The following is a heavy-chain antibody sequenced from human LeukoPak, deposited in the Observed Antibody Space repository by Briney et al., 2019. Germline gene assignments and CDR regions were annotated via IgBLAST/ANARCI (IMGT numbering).Heavy chain of an antibody. CDR1: GFTFSSDA. V-gene: IGHV3-23*01. CDR3: AKHRHIVVVVAGSGFDP. D-gene: IGHD2-15*01. Sequence: GGSLRLSCAASGFTFSSDAMRWVRQAPGGGREWGSAIIGSGGSTYYADSVKGRFTISRDNSKNTLYLQMTRLRAEDTAVCYCAKHRHIVVVVAGSGFDPWGQGTLVTVSS. J-gene: IGHJ5*02. CDR2: IIGSGGST.